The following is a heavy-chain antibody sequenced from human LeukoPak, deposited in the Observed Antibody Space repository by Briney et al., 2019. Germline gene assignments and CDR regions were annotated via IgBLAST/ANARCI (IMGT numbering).Heavy chain of an antibody. V-gene: IGHV3-33*01. Sequence: GGSVRLSCAASGFTFSSYGMHWVRQAPGKGLEGVAVICYDGSNKYYADSVKGRFTISRDNSKNTLYLQMNSLRAGDTAVYYCARDAVYSSSWQYYWGQGTLVTVSS. CDR1: GFTFSSYG. D-gene: IGHD6-13*01. CDR2: ICYDGSNK. CDR3: ARDAVYSSSWQYY. J-gene: IGHJ4*02.